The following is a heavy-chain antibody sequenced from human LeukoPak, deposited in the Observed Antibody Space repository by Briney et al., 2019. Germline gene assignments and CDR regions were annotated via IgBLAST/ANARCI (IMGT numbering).Heavy chain of an antibody. J-gene: IGHJ4*02. CDR1: GFTFSSHA. CDR2: ISYTGRDK. D-gene: IGHD4-17*01. Sequence: GGSLRLSCAASGFTFSSHAMHWVRQAPGKGLEWLTFISYTGRDKYYADSVKGRFTTSRDNSKNTLYLQMSSLRAEDTALYYCARDSSMTPVTMDFDYWGQGTLVTVSS. V-gene: IGHV3-30*04. CDR3: ARDSSMTPVTMDFDY.